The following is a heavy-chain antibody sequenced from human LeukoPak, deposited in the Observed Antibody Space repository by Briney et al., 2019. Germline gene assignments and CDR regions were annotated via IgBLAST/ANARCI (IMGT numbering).Heavy chain of an antibody. J-gene: IGHJ4*02. Sequence: GSLRLSCAASGFTFSSYAMSWVRQAPGKGPEWVSAISGSGGSTYYADSVKGRFTISRDNSKNTLYLQMNSLRAEDTAVYYCAKAPCSSTSCLYFDYWGQGTLVTVSS. CDR2: ISGSGGST. CDR1: GFTFSSYA. V-gene: IGHV3-23*01. D-gene: IGHD2-2*01. CDR3: AKAPCSSTSCLYFDY.